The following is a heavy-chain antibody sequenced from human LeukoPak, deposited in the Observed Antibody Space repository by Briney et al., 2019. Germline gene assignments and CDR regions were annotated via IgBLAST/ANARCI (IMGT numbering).Heavy chain of an antibody. Sequence: ASVKVSCKASGYTFTSYYMHWVRQAPGQGLEWMGIINPSGGSKSYAQKFQGRVTMTRDTSTSTVYMELSSLRSEDTAVYYCARENSGYHYYYYYGMDVWGKGTTVTVSS. D-gene: IGHD5-12*01. V-gene: IGHV1-46*01. CDR3: ARENSGYHYYYYYGMDV. CDR1: GYTFTSYY. CDR2: INPSGGSK. J-gene: IGHJ6*04.